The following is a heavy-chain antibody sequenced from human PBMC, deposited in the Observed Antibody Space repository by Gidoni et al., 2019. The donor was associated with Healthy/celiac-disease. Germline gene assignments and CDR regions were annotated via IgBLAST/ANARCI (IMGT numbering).Heavy chain of an antibody. CDR2: ISAYNGNT. CDR1: GYTYTSYG. CDR3: ARTGPPTIVVVPAPFDP. Sequence: QLVQSGAEVKKPGASVKGSCKASGYTYTSYGISWVLQAPGQGLEWMGGISAYNGNTNYAQKLQGRVTMTTDTSTSTAYMELRSLRSDDTAVYYCARTGPPTIVVVPAPFDPWGQGTLVTVSS. D-gene: IGHD2-2*01. J-gene: IGHJ5*02. V-gene: IGHV1-18*01.